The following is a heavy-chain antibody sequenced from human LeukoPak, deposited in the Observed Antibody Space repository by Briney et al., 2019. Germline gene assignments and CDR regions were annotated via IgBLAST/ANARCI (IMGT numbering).Heavy chain of an antibody. D-gene: IGHD1-26*01. CDR2: LYYSGST. CDR1: GGSISSHS. J-gene: IGHJ4*02. CDR3: ARDERRGTYYGTFDS. V-gene: IGHV4-59*11. Sequence: SETLSPTCTVSGGSISSHSWSWIRQPPGKGLEWIGYLYYSGSTSYNPFLKSRVTISVDTSNNRFSLKLNSVTAADTAVYYCARDERRGTYYGTFDSWGQGTLVTVSS.